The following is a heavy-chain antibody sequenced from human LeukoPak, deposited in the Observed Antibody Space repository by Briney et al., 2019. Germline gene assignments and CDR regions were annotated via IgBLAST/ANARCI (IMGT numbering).Heavy chain of an antibody. Sequence: GESLRLSCTASGSTFSTYPMTWVRQAPGQGLEWVSAISGNSVTIYYADSVKGRFTISRDNSKNTLYLQMYSLRAEDTAVYYCAKILSGIYSFDLWGQGTLVTVSS. CDR2: ISGNSVTI. CDR1: GSTFSTYP. D-gene: IGHD1-26*01. CDR3: AKILSGIYSFDL. V-gene: IGHV3-23*01. J-gene: IGHJ4*02.